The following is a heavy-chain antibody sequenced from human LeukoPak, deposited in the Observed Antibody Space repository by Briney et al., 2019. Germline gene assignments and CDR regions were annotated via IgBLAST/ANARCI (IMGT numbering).Heavy chain of an antibody. CDR3: AREVGRGHTFGSNY. V-gene: IGHV4-39*02. J-gene: IGHJ4*02. Sequence: SETLSLTCTVSGGSVSINSYYWGWIRQPPGKGLEWIGNIYYSGITYYNPSLKSRVTISVDTSKNQFSLKLSSMTAADTTVYYCAREVGRGHTFGSNYWGRGTLVTVSS. D-gene: IGHD5-18*01. CDR2: IYYSGIT. CDR1: GGSVSINSYY.